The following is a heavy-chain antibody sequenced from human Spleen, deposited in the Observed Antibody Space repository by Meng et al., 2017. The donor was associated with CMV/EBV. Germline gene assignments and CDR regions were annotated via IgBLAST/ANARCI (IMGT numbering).Heavy chain of an antibody. V-gene: IGHV1-69*02. CDR3: AGIYGSGNYFY. CDR1: GGTFSSYT. Sequence: SVKVSCKASGGTFSSYTISWVRQAPGQGLEWMGRIIPILGVTNFAQKFHGRVTITADKETNTAYMEVSSLTSADTAVYYCAGIYGSGNYFYWGQGTLVTVSS. CDR2: IIPILGVT. J-gene: IGHJ4*02. D-gene: IGHD3-10*01.